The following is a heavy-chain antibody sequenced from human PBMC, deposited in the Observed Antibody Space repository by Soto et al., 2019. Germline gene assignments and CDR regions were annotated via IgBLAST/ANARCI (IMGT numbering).Heavy chain of an antibody. CDR3: ARRPMVGPVAANAFDI. CDR1: GGSISSSSYY. J-gene: IGHJ3*02. D-gene: IGHD6-19*01. Sequence: QLLLQESGPGLVKSSETLSLTCSVSGGSISSSSYYWNWIRQSPGKGLEWIGSVYYSGTTYYNPSLNRRVTISVDTYNQFSLKLSSVTAADTAYYFCARRPMVGPVAANAFDIWGQGTRVTVSS. CDR2: VYYSGTT. V-gene: IGHV4-39*01.